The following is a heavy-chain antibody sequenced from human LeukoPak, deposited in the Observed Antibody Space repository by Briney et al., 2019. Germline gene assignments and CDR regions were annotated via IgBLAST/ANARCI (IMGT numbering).Heavy chain of an antibody. CDR1: GFTFSTYS. J-gene: IGHJ6*02. Sequence: GGSLRLSCAASGFTFSTYSMNWVRQAPGKGLEWVANIKQDGSEKYYADSVKGRFTISRDNAKNSLYLQMNSLRAEDTALYHCARGITMVREYSGMDVWGQGTTVTVSS. V-gene: IGHV3-7*03. CDR2: IKQDGSEK. D-gene: IGHD3-10*01. CDR3: ARGITMVREYSGMDV.